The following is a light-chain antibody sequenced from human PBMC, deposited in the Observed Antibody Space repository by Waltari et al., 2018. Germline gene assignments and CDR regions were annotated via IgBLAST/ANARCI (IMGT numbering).Light chain of an antibody. CDR2: RSD. V-gene: IGKV1-12*01. J-gene: IGKJ2*01. CDR3: QQSISLPYT. CDR1: QDIGSW. Sequence: DIHLAQSPSAVSASVGDTVTITCRASQDIGSWLAWYQQRPGERPKLLIYRSDHLQSGVPSRFSGRGSARDFTLSIASLQPEDSGTYYCQQSISLPYTFGQGTRLDLK.